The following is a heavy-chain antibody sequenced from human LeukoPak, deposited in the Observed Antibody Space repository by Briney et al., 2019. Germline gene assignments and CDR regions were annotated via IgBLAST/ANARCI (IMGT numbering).Heavy chain of an antibody. J-gene: IGHJ4*02. CDR1: GFSFSSYA. V-gene: IGHV3-23*01. CDR3: AKDRAWLGDSIHFDY. CDR2: ISGRGGST. D-gene: IGHD3-10*01. Sequence: LPGGSLRLSCAASGFSFSSYAMSWVRQAPAKGLECVSGISGRGGSTYYADSVKGRFTISRDNSKNTLYLQMSSLRAEDTAVYYCAKDRAWLGDSIHFDYWGQATMV.